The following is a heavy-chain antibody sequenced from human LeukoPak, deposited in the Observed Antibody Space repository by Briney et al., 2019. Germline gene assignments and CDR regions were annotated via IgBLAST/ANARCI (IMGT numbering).Heavy chain of an antibody. J-gene: IGHJ3*02. CDR2: IIPIFGTA. Sequence: VASVKVSCKASGGTFSSYAISWVRQAPGQGLEWMGGIIPIFGTANYAQKFQGRVTITADKSTSTAYMELSSLRSEDTAVYYCARCGDYYDSSGFYAFDIWGQGTMVTVSS. V-gene: IGHV1-69*06. D-gene: IGHD3-22*01. CDR1: GGTFSSYA. CDR3: ARCGDYYDSSGFYAFDI.